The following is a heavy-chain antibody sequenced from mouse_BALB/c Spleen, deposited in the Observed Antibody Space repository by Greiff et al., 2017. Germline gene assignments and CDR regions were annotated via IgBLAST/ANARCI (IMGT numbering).Heavy chain of an antibody. V-gene: IGHV1-4*02. CDR2: INPSSGYT. CDR1: GYTFTSYT. D-gene: IGHD1-1*01. J-gene: IGHJ4*01. CDR3: AREITTVGWAMDY. Sequence: VQLQQSAAELARPGASVKMSCKASGYTFTSYTMHWVKQRPGQGLEWIGYINPSSGYTEYNQKFKDKTTLTADKSSSTAYMQLSSLTSEDSAVYYCAREITTVGWAMDYWGQGTSVTVSS.